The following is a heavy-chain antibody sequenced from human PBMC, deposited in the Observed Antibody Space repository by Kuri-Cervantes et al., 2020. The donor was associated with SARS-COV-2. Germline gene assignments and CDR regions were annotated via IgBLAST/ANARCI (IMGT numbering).Heavy chain of an antibody. Sequence: GESLKISCEVSGFLFSASAIHWVRQASGKGLEWVGRVRGKANNYATAYAASVKGRFTISRDDSKNTAYLQMNSLKTEDTAVYYCTSQHYYDFWSGYHYTFDIWGQGTMVTVSS. V-gene: IGHV3-73*01. CDR1: GFLFSASA. CDR3: TSQHYYDFWSGYHYTFDI. D-gene: IGHD3-3*01. J-gene: IGHJ3*02. CDR2: VRGKANNYAT.